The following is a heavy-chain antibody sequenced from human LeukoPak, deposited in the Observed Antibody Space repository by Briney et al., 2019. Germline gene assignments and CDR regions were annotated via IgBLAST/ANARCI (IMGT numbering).Heavy chain of an antibody. J-gene: IGHJ4*02. D-gene: IGHD4-11*01. Sequence: PGGSLRLSCAASGFTFSSYSMNWVRQAPGKGLEWVSSISSSSSYIYYADSVKGRFTISRDNAKNSLYLQMNSLRAEDTAVYYCAGPTVTTPTGGNWGQGTLVTVSS. V-gene: IGHV3-21*01. CDR3: AGPTVTTPTGGN. CDR2: ISSSSSYI. CDR1: GFTFSSYS.